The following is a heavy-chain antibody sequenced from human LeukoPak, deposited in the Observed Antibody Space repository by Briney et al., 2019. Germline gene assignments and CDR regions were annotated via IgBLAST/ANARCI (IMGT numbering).Heavy chain of an antibody. D-gene: IGHD6-19*01. CDR3: ARDTGWYSSGWFLDY. CDR1: GYTFTSYG. J-gene: IGHJ4*02. Sequence: ASVKVSCKASGYTFTSYGISWVRQAPGQGLEWMGWISAYNGNTNYAQKLQGRVTMTTDTSTRTAYMELRSLRSDDTAVYYCARDTGWYSSGWFLDYWGQGTLVTVSS. V-gene: IGHV1-18*01. CDR2: ISAYNGNT.